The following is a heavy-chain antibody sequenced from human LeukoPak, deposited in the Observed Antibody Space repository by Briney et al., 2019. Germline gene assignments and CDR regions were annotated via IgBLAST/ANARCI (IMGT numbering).Heavy chain of an antibody. D-gene: IGHD6-13*01. J-gene: IGHJ4*02. CDR3: ARSRIAAADVDY. CDR2: IYYSGST. Sequence: SETLSLTCTISGGSISNYYWSWIRQPPGKGLEWIGYIYYSGSTNYNSSLKSRVTISVDTSKNQFSLKLSSVTAADTAVYYCARSRIAAADVDYWGQGTLVTVSS. CDR1: GGSISNYY. V-gene: IGHV4-59*08.